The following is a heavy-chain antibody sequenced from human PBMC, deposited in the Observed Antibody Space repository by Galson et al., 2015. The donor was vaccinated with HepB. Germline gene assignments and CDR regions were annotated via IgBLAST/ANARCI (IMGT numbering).Heavy chain of an antibody. J-gene: IGHJ6*02. CDR1: GFAFNTYT. CDR2: ISSAGTTQ. D-gene: IGHD3-9*01. CDR3: VNLGLRYFDWLSLTRPGDGMDV. V-gene: IGHV3-30*14. Sequence: SLRLSCAASGFAFNTYTMQWVRQAPGKGLEWVATISSAGTTQYDASSVKRRLTTSRDNSKNTLYLQMSSVRTEDTAVYYWVNLGLRYFDWLSLTRPGDGMDVWGQGTTVTVSS.